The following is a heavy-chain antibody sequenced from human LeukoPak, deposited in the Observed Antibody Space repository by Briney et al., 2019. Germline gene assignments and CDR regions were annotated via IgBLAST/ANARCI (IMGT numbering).Heavy chain of an antibody. CDR3: AKAPRDSDCY. D-gene: IGHD2-21*02. J-gene: IGHJ4*02. CDR1: GGTFSAYW. V-gene: IGHV3-7*01. CDR2: INEDGSVK. Sequence: PGGSLRLSCAVSGGTFSAYWMAWVRQSPGKGLEWVAEINEDGSVKYYVDSMKGRFTISRDNAKNSLYLQMNSLGAEDTAVYYCAKAPRDSDCYWGQGTLVTVSP.